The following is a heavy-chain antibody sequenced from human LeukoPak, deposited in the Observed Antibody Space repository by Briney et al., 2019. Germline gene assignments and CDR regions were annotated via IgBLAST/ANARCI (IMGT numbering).Heavy chain of an antibody. CDR2: IDGSDGAS. J-gene: IGHJ4*02. V-gene: IGHV3-23*01. CDR1: GFRFSSYV. D-gene: IGHD1-26*01. Sequence: QTGGSLRLSCAASGFRFSSYVMSWVRQALGKGLEYVSSIDGSDGASYYADSVKGRFTISRDNSKNTLFLQMNSLRVEDTAVYYCARVDSGNYDYWGQGTLLTVSS. CDR3: ARVDSGNYDY.